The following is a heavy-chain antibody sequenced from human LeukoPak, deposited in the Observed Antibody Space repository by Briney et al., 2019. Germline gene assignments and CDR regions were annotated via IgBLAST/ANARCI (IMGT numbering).Heavy chain of an antibody. J-gene: IGHJ4*02. Sequence: SETLSLTCAVYGESITAYYWTWIRQPPGKRLEWIGEVRHSWSTNYNPSLKSRVTMSVDMSKNQFSLQLKFVTAADTAVYYCAGATATGTGRAFHYWAQGNLVPVSS. CDR2: VRHSWST. CDR1: GESITAYY. CDR3: AGATATGTGRAFHY. V-gene: IGHV4-34*01. D-gene: IGHD3-10*01.